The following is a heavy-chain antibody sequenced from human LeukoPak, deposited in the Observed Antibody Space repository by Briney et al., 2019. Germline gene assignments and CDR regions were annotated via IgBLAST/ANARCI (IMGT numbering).Heavy chain of an antibody. J-gene: IGHJ4*02. Sequence: PGGSLRLSCAASGFTFSSYSMSWVRQAPGKGLEWVSAISGSGGSTYYADSVKGRFTISRDNSKNTLYLQMNSLRAEDTAVYYCAKIRRRYGDYVCYFDYWGQGTLVTVSS. V-gene: IGHV3-23*01. CDR3: AKIRRRYGDYVCYFDY. CDR1: GFTFSSYS. CDR2: ISGSGGST. D-gene: IGHD4-17*01.